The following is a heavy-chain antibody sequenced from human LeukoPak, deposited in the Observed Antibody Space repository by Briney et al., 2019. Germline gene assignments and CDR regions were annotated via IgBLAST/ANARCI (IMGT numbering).Heavy chain of an antibody. J-gene: IGHJ6*03. D-gene: IGHD6-19*01. V-gene: IGHV3-49*04. CDR1: GFTSGDYA. Sequence: PGGSLRLSCTASGFTSGDYAMSWVRQAPGKGLEWVGFISSETYTGTTEYAASVKGRFTISRDDSKSIAYLQMNSLRAEDTALYYCARARDSSGWYTYYYYYYMDVWGKGTTVTVSS. CDR2: ISSETYTGTT. CDR3: ARARDSSGWYTYYYYYYMDV.